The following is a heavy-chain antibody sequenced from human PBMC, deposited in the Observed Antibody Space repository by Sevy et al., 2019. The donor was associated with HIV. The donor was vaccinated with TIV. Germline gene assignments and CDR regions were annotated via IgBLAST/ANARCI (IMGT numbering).Heavy chain of an antibody. Sequence: GGSLRLSCEVSGFTLSKYWMHWVRQAPGKGLVWVSRINGDGNSPIYADSMQGRFTISRDNAKNTLFLQMNSLRAEDTGIYYCAREGVDFWSGPVDYYYGMDVWGQGTTVTVSS. D-gene: IGHD3-3*01. CDR2: INGDGNSP. CDR3: AREGVDFWSGPVDYYYGMDV. CDR1: GFTLSKYW. J-gene: IGHJ6*02. V-gene: IGHV3-74*01.